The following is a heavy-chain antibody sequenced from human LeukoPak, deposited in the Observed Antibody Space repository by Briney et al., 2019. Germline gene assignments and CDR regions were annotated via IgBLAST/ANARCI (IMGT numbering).Heavy chain of an antibody. CDR3: AKGGSGWSYLDY. D-gene: IGHD6-19*01. J-gene: IGHJ4*02. CDR2: ISGVDGKT. V-gene: IGHV3-23*01. Sequence: PSETLSLTCAVYGGPFSGYYWSWVRQAPGKGLEWVLGISGVDGKTYYADSVKGRFTISSDSSKNTLYLQMNSLRAEDTAVYYCAKGGSGWSYLDYWGQGALVTVSS. CDR1: GGPFSGYY.